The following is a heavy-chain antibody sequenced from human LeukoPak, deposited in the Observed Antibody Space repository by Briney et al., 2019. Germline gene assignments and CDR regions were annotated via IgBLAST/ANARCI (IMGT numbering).Heavy chain of an antibody. Sequence: PGGSLRLSCVASGFTSSSYAMSWVRQTPGKGLEWVSIISGGGGSTYYADTVKGRFTISRDNSKNTLYLRMNSLRAEDTAVYYCARDNYDILTGYDDYWGQGTLVTVSS. CDR1: GFTSSSYA. J-gene: IGHJ4*02. D-gene: IGHD3-9*01. CDR2: ISGGGGST. V-gene: IGHV3-23*01. CDR3: ARDNYDILTGYDDY.